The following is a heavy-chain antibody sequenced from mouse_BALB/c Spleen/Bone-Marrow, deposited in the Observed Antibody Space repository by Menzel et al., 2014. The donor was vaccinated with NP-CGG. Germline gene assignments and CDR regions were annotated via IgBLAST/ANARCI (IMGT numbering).Heavy chain of an antibody. D-gene: IGHD2-3*01. V-gene: IGHV1-62-2*01. Sequence: QVQLQQPGAGLVKPGASVKLSCKASGYTFTEYIIHWVKQRSGQGLEWIGWFYPGSGSIKYNEKFKDKATLTADKSSSTVYMELSRLTSVDSAVYFCARHEGGEMGFDYWGQGTTLTVSS. J-gene: IGHJ2*01. CDR3: ARHEGGEMGFDY. CDR2: FYPGSGSI. CDR1: GYTFTEYI.